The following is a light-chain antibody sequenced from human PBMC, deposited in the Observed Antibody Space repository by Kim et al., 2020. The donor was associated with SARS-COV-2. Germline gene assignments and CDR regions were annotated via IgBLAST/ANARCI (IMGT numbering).Light chain of an antibody. CDR3: QQSAASLPT. J-gene: IGKJ4*01. CDR2: GAS. CDR1: QPVTTAY. V-gene: IGKV3-20*01. Sequence: SPGERATPSCRASQPVTTAYLAWYQQRPGQAPRLLIYGASTRAAGIPDRFSGGGSGTDFTLIISRLEPEDFAVYYCQQSAASLPTFGGGTKVDIK.